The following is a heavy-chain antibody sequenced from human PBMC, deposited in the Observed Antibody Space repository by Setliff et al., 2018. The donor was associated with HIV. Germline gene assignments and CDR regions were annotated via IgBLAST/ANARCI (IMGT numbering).Heavy chain of an antibody. CDR3: ARESGVAAGAFDS. V-gene: IGHV1-69*10. Sequence: SVKVSCKASGDTFSIHPISWVRQAPGRGLEWIGGIIPILGIANYAQKFQGRVTITAVESTSTAYMELSSLRSEDTAVYYCARESGVAAGAFDSWGQGTLVTVSS. CDR1: GDTFSIHP. D-gene: IGHD6-13*01. J-gene: IGHJ4*02. CDR2: IIPILGIA.